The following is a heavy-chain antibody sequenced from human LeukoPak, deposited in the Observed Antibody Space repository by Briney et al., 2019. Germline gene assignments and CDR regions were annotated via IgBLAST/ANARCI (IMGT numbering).Heavy chain of an antibody. CDR2: IYYSGST. CDR3: ARTLIAAAGNNWFDP. Sequence: SETLSLTCTVSGGSISSYYWSWIRQPPGKGLEWIGYIYYSGSTNYNPSLKSRVTISVDTSKNQFSLKLSSVTAADTAVYYCARTLIAAAGNNWFDPWAREPWSPSPQ. CDR1: GGSISSYY. V-gene: IGHV4-59*01. D-gene: IGHD6-13*01. J-gene: IGHJ5*02.